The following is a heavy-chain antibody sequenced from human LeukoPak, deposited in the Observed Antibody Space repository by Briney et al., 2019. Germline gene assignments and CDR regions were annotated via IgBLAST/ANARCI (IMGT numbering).Heavy chain of an antibody. D-gene: IGHD2-2*01. J-gene: IGHJ6*03. CDR2: IYTSGST. Sequence: SETLSLTCTVSGGSISSYYWSWIRQPAGKGLEWIGRIYTSGSTNYNPSLKSRVTMSVDTSKNQFSLKLSSVTAADTAVYYCARAPIVVVSYYYMDVWAKGPRSPSP. V-gene: IGHV4-4*07. CDR1: GGSISSYY. CDR3: ARAPIVVVSYYYMDV.